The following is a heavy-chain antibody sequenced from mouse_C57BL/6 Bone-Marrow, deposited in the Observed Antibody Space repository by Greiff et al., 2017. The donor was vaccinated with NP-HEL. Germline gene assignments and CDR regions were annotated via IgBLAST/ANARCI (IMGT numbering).Heavy chain of an antibody. Sequence: VQLVESGAELARPGEGGKRAGESSGYTFTSYTMHWVKQRPGQGLEWIGYINPSSGYTKYNQKFKDKATLTADKSSSTAYMQLSSLTSEDSAVYYCARGTHYSPYYFDYWGQGTTLTVSS. V-gene: IGHV1-4*01. CDR1: GYTFTSYT. D-gene: IGHD1-1*01. CDR3: ARGTHYSPYYFDY. CDR2: INPSSGYT. J-gene: IGHJ2*01.